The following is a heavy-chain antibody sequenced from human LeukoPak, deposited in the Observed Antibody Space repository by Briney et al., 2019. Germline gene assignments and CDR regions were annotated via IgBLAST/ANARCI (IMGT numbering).Heavy chain of an antibody. D-gene: IGHD6-13*01. Sequence: GGSLRLSCAASGFTFSSYSMNWVRQAPGKGLEWVSSISSSSGHIYYADSLKGRFTISRDNAKNSLYLQMNSLRAEDTALYYCARDSRLNDYWGQGTLITVSS. CDR3: ARDSRLNDY. CDR2: ISSSSGHI. V-gene: IGHV3-21*01. CDR1: GFTFSSYS. J-gene: IGHJ4*02.